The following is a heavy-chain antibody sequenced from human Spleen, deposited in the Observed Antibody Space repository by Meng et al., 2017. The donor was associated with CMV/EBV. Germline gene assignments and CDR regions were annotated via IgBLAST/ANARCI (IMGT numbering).Heavy chain of an antibody. J-gene: IGHJ6*02. D-gene: IGHD3-3*01. Sequence: SETLSLTCTVSGDSISSYYWSWIRQPPGKGLEWIGYIYYSGSTNYNPSLKSRVTISIDTSKNQFSLKLSSVTAADTAVYYCARDRVTIFGANGMDVWGQGTTVTVSS. CDR3: ARDRVTIFGANGMDV. V-gene: IGHV4-59*01. CDR1: GDSISSYY. CDR2: IYYSGST.